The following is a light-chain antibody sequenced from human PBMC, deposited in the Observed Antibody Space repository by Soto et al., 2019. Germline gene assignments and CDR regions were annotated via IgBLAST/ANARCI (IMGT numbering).Light chain of an antibody. V-gene: IGLV2-18*02. CDR1: SSDVGKYDR. CDR3: SSYISTSRYV. J-gene: IGLJ1*01. CDR2: EVT. Sequence: QSALTQPPSVSGSPGQSVTISCTGTSSDVGKYDRVSWYQQPPGTAPKLIIYEVTNRPSGVPARFSGSESGNTASLTISGLQAEDEADYYCSSYISTSRYVFGAGTKVTVL.